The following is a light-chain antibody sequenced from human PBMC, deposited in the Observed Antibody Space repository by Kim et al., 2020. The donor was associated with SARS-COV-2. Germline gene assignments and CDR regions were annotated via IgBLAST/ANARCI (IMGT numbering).Light chain of an antibody. J-gene: IGKJ4*01. CDR3: QQYKNWPRT. CDR1: QSVSSN. V-gene: IGKV3-15*01. Sequence: EIVMTQSPATLSVSPGERATLSCRASQSVSSNLAWYQQKPGQAPRLLIYGASTRATGIPARISGSGSGTDFTLTVSSLQSEDFAVYYCQQYKNWPRTFGGGTKVDIK. CDR2: GAS.